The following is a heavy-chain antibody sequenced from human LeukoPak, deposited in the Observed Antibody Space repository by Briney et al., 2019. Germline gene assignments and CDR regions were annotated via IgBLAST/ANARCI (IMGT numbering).Heavy chain of an antibody. J-gene: IGHJ4*02. CDR1: RFALSNYW. V-gene: IGHV3-7*01. CDR2: IKQDGSET. D-gene: IGHD6-19*01. CDR3: ARQRGSGCLDY. Sequence: GGSLRLSCAASRFALSNYWMSWVRQAPGKGLEWVANIKQDGSETYYVDSVKGRFTISRDNTKNSLSLQMNSLRAEDTAVYYCARQRGSGCLDYWGQGTLVTVSS.